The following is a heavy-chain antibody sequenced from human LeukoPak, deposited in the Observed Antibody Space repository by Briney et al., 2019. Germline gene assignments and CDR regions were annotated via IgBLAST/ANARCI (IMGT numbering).Heavy chain of an antibody. D-gene: IGHD3-10*01. CDR3: ARYGSGSTWFDP. J-gene: IGHJ5*02. V-gene: IGHV4-30-4*01. CDR1: GGSISSDNYQ. CDR2: INYSGST. Sequence: SETLSLTCTVSGGSISSDNYQWSWIRQPPGKGLEWIGYINYSGSTYYNPSLKSRVTISVDTSKNHFSLRLSSVTAADTAVYYCARYGSGSTWFDPWGQGTLVTVSS.